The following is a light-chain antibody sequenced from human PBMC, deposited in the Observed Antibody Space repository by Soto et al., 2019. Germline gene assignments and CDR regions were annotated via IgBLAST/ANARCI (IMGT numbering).Light chain of an antibody. CDR1: QSISRW. CDR3: QQYNSYRT. Sequence: DNQMTQSPSTLCGFVGDIVTNTCRASQSISRWLAWYQQKPGKAPKLLMHDASTLESGVPSRFSGSGSGTEFILTISSLQPDDFATYYCQQYNSYRTFGQGTKVDIK. J-gene: IGKJ1*01. V-gene: IGKV1-5*01. CDR2: DAS.